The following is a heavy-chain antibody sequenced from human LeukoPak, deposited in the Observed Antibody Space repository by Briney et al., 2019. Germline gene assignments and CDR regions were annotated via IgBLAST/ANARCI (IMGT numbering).Heavy chain of an antibody. Sequence: GGSLRLSCAASGFTFSSYSMNWVRQAPGKGLEWVSSISSSSSYIYYADSVKGRFTISRDNAKNSLYLQMNSLRAEDTAVYYCAREDVRELGVGCGMDVWGQGTTVTVSS. J-gene: IGHJ6*02. CDR1: GFTFSSYS. V-gene: IGHV3-21*01. CDR2: ISSSSSYI. D-gene: IGHD1-26*01. CDR3: AREDVRELGVGCGMDV.